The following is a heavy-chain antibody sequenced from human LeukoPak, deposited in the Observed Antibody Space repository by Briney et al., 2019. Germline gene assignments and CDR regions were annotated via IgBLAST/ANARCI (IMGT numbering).Heavy chain of an antibody. CDR2: INTGNGNT. CDR1: VYTFTHYA. J-gene: IGHJ4*02. Sequence: GASVMVSCSACVYTFTHYAMHWVPQAPAQSLEWMGWINTGNGNTKYSQKFQGRVTLTRDTCANTAYMEVTSLRSEGTAAYYCATRGGSSYGGVFDFWGQGSLVIVSS. CDR3: ATRGGSSYGGVFDF. V-gene: IGHV1-3*04. D-gene: IGHD5-18*01.